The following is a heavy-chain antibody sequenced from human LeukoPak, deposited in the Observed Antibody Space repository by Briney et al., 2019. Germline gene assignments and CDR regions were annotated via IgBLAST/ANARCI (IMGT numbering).Heavy chain of an antibody. D-gene: IGHD2-15*01. V-gene: IGHV3-74*01. Sequence: GASVKVSCKASGFTLSSYWLHWVRQAPGEGLVWVSQISPDGSIATYADSVKGRFTISRDNFKNTIYLQINSLKAEDTAVYYCARGCSATRCPADYWGQGSLVTVSS. CDR2: ISPDGSIA. J-gene: IGHJ4*02. CDR1: GFTLSSYW. CDR3: ARGCSATRCPADY.